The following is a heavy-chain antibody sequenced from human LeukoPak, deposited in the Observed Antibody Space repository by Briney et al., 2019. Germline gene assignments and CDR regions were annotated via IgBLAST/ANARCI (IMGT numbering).Heavy chain of an antibody. V-gene: IGHV3-33*01. J-gene: IGHJ4*02. D-gene: IGHD1-26*01. CDR1: GFSFSSYG. CDR3: ARDTTTYRNGGSYFDY. CDR2: IWYDGSNK. Sequence: PGGSLRLSCAASGFSFSSYGMHWVRQAPGKGLEWVAVIWYDGSNKYYADSVKGRFTISRDNSENTLFLQMNSLRVEDTAVYYCARDTTTYRNGGSYFDYWGQGTLVTVSS.